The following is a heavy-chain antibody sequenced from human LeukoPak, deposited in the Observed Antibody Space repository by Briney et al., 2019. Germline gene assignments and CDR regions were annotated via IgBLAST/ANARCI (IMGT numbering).Heavy chain of an antibody. CDR1: GFTFDDHG. Sequence: GGSLRLSCAASGFTFDDHGMTWVRQVPGKGLEWVSGINWNGGSTGYADSVKGRFTISRDNAKNSLYLQMNSLRAEDTALYYCASGGIYYGAAFDFWGQGTLVTVSS. CDR3: ASGGIYYGAAFDF. D-gene: IGHD1-26*01. V-gene: IGHV3-20*04. J-gene: IGHJ4*02. CDR2: INWNGGST.